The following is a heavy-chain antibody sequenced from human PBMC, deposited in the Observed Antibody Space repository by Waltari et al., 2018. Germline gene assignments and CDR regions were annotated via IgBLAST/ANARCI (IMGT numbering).Heavy chain of an antibody. Sequence: QITLNESGPSLVKPTQTLTLTCSFPGFPLTSTGGGVGWIRQPPGKALEWLALLFWDGDKRYRPSLTRRLTITKGSSQNQVALTLTNVDPVDTATYYCVHSFGAWDGTLLYWGPGMLVTVSS. CDR2: LFWDGDK. CDR1: GFPLTSTGGG. J-gene: IGHJ4*02. V-gene: IGHV2-5*02. D-gene: IGHD3-10*01. CDR3: VHSFGAWDGTLLY.